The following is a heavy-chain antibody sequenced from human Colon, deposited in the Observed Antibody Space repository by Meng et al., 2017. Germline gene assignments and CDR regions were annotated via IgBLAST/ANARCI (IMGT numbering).Heavy chain of an antibody. CDR1: VGSIRNDQW. CDR2: IYHSGRT. Sequence: QVQRQESGPGLAKPSGTPSLTCVVTVGSIRNDQWWSWVRQAPGKGLEWIGEIYHSGRTNYNPSVKSRVSMSVDKSQNHFSLRLSSVTAADTAVYYCARSPYSGSALPFFDYWGQGSLVTVSS. CDR3: ARSPYSGSALPFFDY. V-gene: IGHV4-4*02. D-gene: IGHD1-26*01. J-gene: IGHJ4*02.